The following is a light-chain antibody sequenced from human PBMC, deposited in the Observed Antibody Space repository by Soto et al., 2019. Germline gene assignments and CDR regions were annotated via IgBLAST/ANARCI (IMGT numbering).Light chain of an antibody. J-gene: IGKJ5*01. CDR2: GAS. CDR1: QTIATF. CDR3: QLSHKTLT. V-gene: IGKV1-39*01. Sequence: DIQITHSPSSLSASVGDRVTITCRASQTIATFLNWYQQKPGKPPKLLIYGASTLQSGVPSSFSGSGSGAYFTPTISIQPPEDSATYCCQLSHKTLTFAQGTRLEIK.